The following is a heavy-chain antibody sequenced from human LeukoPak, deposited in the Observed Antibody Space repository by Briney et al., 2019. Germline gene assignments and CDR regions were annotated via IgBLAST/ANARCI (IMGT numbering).Heavy chain of an antibody. CDR2: ISYDGSNK. CDR1: GITLSSYD. V-gene: IGHV3-30-3*01. CDR3: ARATVTRWFDP. D-gene: IGHD4-17*01. Sequence: GGSLRLSCAASGITLSSYDMHWVRQAPGKALEWVAVISYDGSNKDYADSVKGRFTISRDNSKNTLYLQMNSLRAEDTAVYYCARATVTRWFDPWGQGTLVTVSS. J-gene: IGHJ5*02.